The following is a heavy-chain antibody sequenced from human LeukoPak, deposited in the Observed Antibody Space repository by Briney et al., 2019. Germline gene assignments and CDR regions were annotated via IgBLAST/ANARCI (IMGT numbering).Heavy chain of an antibody. V-gene: IGHV3-64*01. Sequence: HPGGSLRLSCAASGFTFSSYAIHWVRQAPGKGLEYVSAISSNGGSTYYANSVKGRFTISRDNSKNTLYLQMGSLRAEDMAVYYCARGLGLRYPLDYWGQGTLVTASS. CDR1: GFTFSSYA. D-gene: IGHD5-12*01. CDR3: ARGLGLRYPLDY. J-gene: IGHJ4*02. CDR2: ISSNGGST.